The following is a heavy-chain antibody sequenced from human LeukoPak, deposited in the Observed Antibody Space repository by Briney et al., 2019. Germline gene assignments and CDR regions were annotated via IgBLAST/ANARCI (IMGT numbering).Heavy chain of an antibody. CDR3: YSMIAVEIRVINDY. D-gene: IGHD3-22*01. CDR2: IYSGGST. CDR1: GFTVSSNY. Sequence: PGGSLRLSCAVSGFTVSSNYMSWVRQAPGKGLEWVSVIYSGGSTYYADSVKGRFTISRDNSKNTLYLQMNSLRAEDTAVYYCYSMIAVEIRVINDYWGQGTLVTVSS. J-gene: IGHJ4*02. V-gene: IGHV3-66*01.